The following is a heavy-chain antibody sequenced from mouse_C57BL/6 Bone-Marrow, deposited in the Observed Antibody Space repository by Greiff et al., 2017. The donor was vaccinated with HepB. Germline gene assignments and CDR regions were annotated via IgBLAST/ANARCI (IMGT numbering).Heavy chain of an antibody. V-gene: IGHV7-1*01. D-gene: IGHD1-1*01. Sequence: EVKLVESGGGLVQSGRSLRLSCATSGFTFSDFYMEWVRQAPGKGLEWIAASRNKANDYTTEYSASVKGRFIVSRDTSQSILYLQMNALRAEDTAIYYCARDYYGSRTGGFAYWGQGTLVTVSA. CDR3: ARDYYGSRTGGFAY. CDR2: SRNKANDYTT. CDR1: GFTFSDFY. J-gene: IGHJ3*01.